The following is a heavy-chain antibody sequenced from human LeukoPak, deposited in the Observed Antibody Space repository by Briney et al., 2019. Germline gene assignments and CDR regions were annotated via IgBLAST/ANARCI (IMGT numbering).Heavy chain of an antibody. CDR2: ISSSSSII. D-gene: IGHD1-26*01. CDR3: AREANGGSLAY. Sequence: GGSLRLSCAASGFTFSSYSMNWVRQAPGKGLEWVSYISSSSSIIYYADSVKGRFTISRDNAKNSLYLQMNSLGAEDTAVYYCAREANGGSLAYWGQGTLVTVSS. J-gene: IGHJ4*02. CDR1: GFTFSSYS. V-gene: IGHV3-48*01.